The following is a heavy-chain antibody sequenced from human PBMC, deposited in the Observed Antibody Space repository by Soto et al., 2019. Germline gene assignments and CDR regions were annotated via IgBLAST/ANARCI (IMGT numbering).Heavy chain of an antibody. V-gene: IGHV4-34*01. CDR3: ARPRGGYYGYYGMDV. D-gene: IGHD3-3*01. Sequence: SETLSLTCAVYGGPFSGYYWSWIRQPPGKGLEWIGEINHSGRTNYNPSIKSRDTISVDTSKNQLSLKLSSVTAADTAVYYCARPRGGYYGYYGMDVWGQGTTVT. CDR2: INHSGRT. CDR1: GGPFSGYY. J-gene: IGHJ6*02.